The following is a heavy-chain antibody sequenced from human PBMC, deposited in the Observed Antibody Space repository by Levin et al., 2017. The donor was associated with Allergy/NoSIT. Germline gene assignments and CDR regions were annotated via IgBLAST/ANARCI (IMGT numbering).Heavy chain of an antibody. CDR3: SLIPSTIRTYYYYSMDV. V-gene: IGHV3-48*03. CDR2: ISTSGSTI. D-gene: IGHD5/OR15-5a*01. Sequence: GSLRLSCVASGFTFSSYEMNWVRQAPGKGLEWVSYISTSGSTIYYADSVKGRFTISRDNAKNSLYLQMNSLRAEDTAVYYCSLIPSTIRTYYYYSMDVWGQGTTVTVSS. CDR1: GFTFSSYE. J-gene: IGHJ6*02.